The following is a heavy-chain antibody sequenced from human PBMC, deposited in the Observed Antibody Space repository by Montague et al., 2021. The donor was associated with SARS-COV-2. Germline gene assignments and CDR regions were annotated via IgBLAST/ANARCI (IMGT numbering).Heavy chain of an antibody. CDR2: IYYSGST. V-gene: IGHV4-59*01. J-gene: IGHJ6*02. Sequence: SETLSLTCTVSGGSISGYYWSWIRQSPGKGLEWIGYIYYSGSTKYNPFLESRVTVSVDRSKNLVSLKLSSVTPADTAVYYCARLLRSCSNGVCRTYYYYAMGVWGQGTTVTVSS. CDR3: ARLLRSCSNGVCRTYYYYAMGV. D-gene: IGHD2-8*01. CDR1: GGSISGYY.